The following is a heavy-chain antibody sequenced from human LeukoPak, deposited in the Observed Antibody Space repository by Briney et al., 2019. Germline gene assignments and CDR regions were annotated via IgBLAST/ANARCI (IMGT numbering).Heavy chain of an antibody. V-gene: IGHV4-30-4*08. J-gene: IGHJ3*02. CDR1: GGSISSGDYY. D-gene: IGHD2-2*01. Sequence: KPSQTLSLTCTVSGGSISSGDYYWRWIRQPPGKGLEWIGYIYYSGSTYYNPSLKSRVTISVDTSKNQFSLKLSSVTAADTAVYYCARVPAGLGAFDIWGQGTMVTVSS. CDR2: IYYSGST. CDR3: ARVPAGLGAFDI.